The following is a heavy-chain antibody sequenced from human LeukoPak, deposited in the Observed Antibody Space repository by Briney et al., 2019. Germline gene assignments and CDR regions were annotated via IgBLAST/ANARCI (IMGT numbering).Heavy chain of an antibody. J-gene: IGHJ6*02. D-gene: IGHD1-26*01. CDR2: ISSSSSYI. CDR3: ARDLYSGSYYGDYYYGMDV. CDR1: GFTFSSYS. V-gene: IGHV3-21*01. Sequence: NTGGSPRLSCAASGFTFSSYSMNWVRQAPGKGLEWVSSISSSSSYIYYADPVKGRFTISRDNAKNSLYLQMNSLRAEDTAVYYCARDLYSGSYYGDYYYGMDVWGQGTTVTVSS.